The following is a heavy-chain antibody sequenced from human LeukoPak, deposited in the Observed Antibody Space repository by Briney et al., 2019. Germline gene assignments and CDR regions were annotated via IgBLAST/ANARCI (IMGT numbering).Heavy chain of an antibody. Sequence: SETLSLTCTVSGGSVSSGGYYWSWIRQPPGKGLEWIGYVYYSGSTNYNPSLKSRVAISVDTSKNEFSLKLSSVTAADTAVYYCARDRTPSDYASDIWGQGTMVTVSS. V-gene: IGHV4-61*08. J-gene: IGHJ3*02. D-gene: IGHD2-21*01. CDR3: ARDRTPSDYASDI. CDR2: VYYSGST. CDR1: GGSVSSGGYY.